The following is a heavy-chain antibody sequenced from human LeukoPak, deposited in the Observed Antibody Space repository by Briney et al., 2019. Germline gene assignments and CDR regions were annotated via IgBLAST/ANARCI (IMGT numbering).Heavy chain of an antibody. D-gene: IGHD3-22*01. V-gene: IGHV3-21*01. CDR1: GFTISSYS. Sequence: PGGSLRLSCAASGFTISSYSMNWVRQAPGKGLEWVSSISSSSSYIYYADSVKGRFTISRDNAKSSLYLQMNSLRAEDTAVYYCARVDFDSNVYYDYWGQGTLVTVSS. J-gene: IGHJ4*02. CDR2: ISSSSSYI. CDR3: ARVDFDSNVYYDY.